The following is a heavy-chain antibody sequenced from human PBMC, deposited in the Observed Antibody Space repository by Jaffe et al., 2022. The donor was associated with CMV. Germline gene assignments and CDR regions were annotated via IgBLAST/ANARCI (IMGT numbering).Heavy chain of an antibody. Sequence: EVQLVESGGGLVKPGGSLRLSCAASGFTFSPCSMNWVRQAPGKGLEWISFISSTNNYIYYADSVKGRFTISRDNAKNSLYLQMDSLRAEDTALYYCARDGSYANYPHYFDYWGQGALVTVSS. V-gene: IGHV3-21*06. J-gene: IGHJ4*02. D-gene: IGHD4-17*01. CDR1: GFTFSPCS. CDR3: ARDGSYANYPHYFDY. CDR2: ISSTNNYI.